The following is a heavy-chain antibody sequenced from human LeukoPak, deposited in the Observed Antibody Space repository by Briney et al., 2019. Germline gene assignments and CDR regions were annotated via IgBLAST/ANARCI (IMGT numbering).Heavy chain of an antibody. V-gene: IGHV1-69*05. D-gene: IGHD3-10*01. CDR1: GGTFTSYA. Sequence: SVTLSFTASGGTFTSYAISWVRQAPGQGLEWMGGIIPIFGTANYAQKFQGRVTITTDESTSTAYMELSSLRSEDTAVYYCARCSVVRGVIITHFDPWGQGTLVTVSS. CDR3: ARCSVVRGVIITHFDP. CDR2: IIPIFGTA. J-gene: IGHJ5*02.